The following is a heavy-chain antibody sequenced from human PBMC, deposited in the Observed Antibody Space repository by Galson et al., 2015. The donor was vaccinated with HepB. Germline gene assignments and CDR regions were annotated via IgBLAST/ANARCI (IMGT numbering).Heavy chain of an antibody. V-gene: IGHV1-46*01. Sequence: SVKVSCKASGYTFTSYYMHWVRQAPGQGLEWMGIINPSGGSTSYAQKFQGRVTMTRDTSTSTVYMELSSLRSEDTAVYYCARDGYYDILTGYPNWFDPWGQGTLVTVSS. CDR3: ARDGYYDILTGYPNWFDP. CDR2: INPSGGST. D-gene: IGHD3-9*01. CDR1: GYTFTSYY. J-gene: IGHJ5*02.